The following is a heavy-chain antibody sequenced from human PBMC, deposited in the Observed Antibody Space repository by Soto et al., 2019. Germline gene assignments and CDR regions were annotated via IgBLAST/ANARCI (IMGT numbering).Heavy chain of an antibody. D-gene: IGHD6-19*01. CDR3: AKDNPGYSSGWWEDY. CDR2: ISYDGSNK. Sequence: PGGSLRLSCAASGFTFSSYGMHWVRQAPGKGLEWVAVISYDGSNKYYADSVKGRFTISRDNSKNTLYLQMNSLRAEDTAVYYCAKDNPGYSSGWWEDYWGQGTLVTVSS. CDR1: GFTFSSYG. J-gene: IGHJ4*02. V-gene: IGHV3-30*18.